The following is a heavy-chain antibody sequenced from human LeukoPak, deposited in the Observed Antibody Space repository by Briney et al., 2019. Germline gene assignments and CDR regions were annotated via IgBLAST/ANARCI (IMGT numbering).Heavy chain of an antibody. CDR2: FDPEDGET. D-gene: IGHD5-12*01. Sequence: ASVKVSCKVSGYTLAELSMHWVRQAPGKGLEWMGGFDPEDGETIYAQKFQGRVTMTEDTSTDTAYMELSSLRSEDTAVYYCATELAWGYERYYYGMDVWGQGTTVTVSS. CDR1: GYTLAELS. J-gene: IGHJ6*02. V-gene: IGHV1-24*01. CDR3: ATELAWGYERYYYGMDV.